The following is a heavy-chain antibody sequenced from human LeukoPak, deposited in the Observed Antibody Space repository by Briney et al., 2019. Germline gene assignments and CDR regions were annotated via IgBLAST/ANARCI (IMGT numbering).Heavy chain of an antibody. D-gene: IGHD2-2*01. J-gene: IGHJ5*02. V-gene: IGHV1-18*01. CDR2: ISAYNGNT. CDR3: ARPIPLGYCSSTSCPGWFAP. Sequence: ASVKVSCKASGYTFTSYGSSWVRQAPGQGLEGMGWISAYNGNTNYAQKLHGRVPMTTDTSTRKAYMELRSIRSEDAAVYYCARPIPLGYCSSTSCPGWFAPWGQGSLVTVSS. CDR1: GYTFTSYG.